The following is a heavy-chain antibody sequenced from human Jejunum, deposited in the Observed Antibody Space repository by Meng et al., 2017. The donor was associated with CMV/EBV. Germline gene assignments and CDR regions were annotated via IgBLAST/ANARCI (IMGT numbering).Heavy chain of an antibody. CDR3: VRDNTPPLYGMDV. CDR2: IYYSGST. V-gene: IGHV4-61*01. J-gene: IGHJ6*02. Sequence: CGSVISCSNYWSWIRQPPGKGLEWIGCIYYSGSTNYNPSLVSRVTISVDTSKNQFSLKLNSVTAADTAVYYCVRDNTPPLYGMDVWGQGTTVTVSS. CDR1: CGSVISCSNY.